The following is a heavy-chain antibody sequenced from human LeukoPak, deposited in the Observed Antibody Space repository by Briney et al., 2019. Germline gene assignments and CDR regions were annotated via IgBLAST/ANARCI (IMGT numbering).Heavy chain of an antibody. V-gene: IGHV1-2*02. CDR2: INPNSGGT. D-gene: IGHD3-3*01. CDR1: GYTFTGYY. CDR3: AKDLTRVDFWSYYYYYGMDV. Sequence: GASVKVSCKASGYTFTGYYMHWVRQAPGQGLEWMGWINPNSGGTNYAQKFQGRVTMTRDTSISTAYMELSRLRSDDTAVYYCAKDLTRVDFWSYYYYYGMDVWGQGTTVTVSS. J-gene: IGHJ6*02.